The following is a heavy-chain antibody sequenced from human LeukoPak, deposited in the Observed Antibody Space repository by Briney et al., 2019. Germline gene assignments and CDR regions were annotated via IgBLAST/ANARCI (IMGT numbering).Heavy chain of an antibody. CDR3: AKDSGSSSGYESWFDP. D-gene: IGHD5-12*01. Sequence: GGSLRLSCAAPGFTFDDYAMHWVRQAPGKGLEWVSGISWNSGSIGYADSVKGRFTISRDNAKNSLYLQMNSLRVEDTALYYCAKDSGSSSGYESWFDPWGQGTLVTVSS. CDR2: ISWNSGSI. J-gene: IGHJ5*02. CDR1: GFTFDDYA. V-gene: IGHV3-9*01.